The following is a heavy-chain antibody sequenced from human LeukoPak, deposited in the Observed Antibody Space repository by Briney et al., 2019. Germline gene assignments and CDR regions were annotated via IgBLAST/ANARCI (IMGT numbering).Heavy chain of an antibody. J-gene: IGHJ6*02. Sequence: GGSLRLSCAASGFTFSSYAMSWVRQAPGKGLEWVSAISGSGGVTYYADSVKGRFTISRDNSKNTLYLQMNSLRAEDTAVYYCAKAIRQQLISKYCYGMDVWGQGTTVTVSS. CDR3: AKAIRQQLISKYCYGMDV. CDR2: ISGSGGVT. V-gene: IGHV3-23*01. CDR1: GFTFSSYA. D-gene: IGHD6-13*01.